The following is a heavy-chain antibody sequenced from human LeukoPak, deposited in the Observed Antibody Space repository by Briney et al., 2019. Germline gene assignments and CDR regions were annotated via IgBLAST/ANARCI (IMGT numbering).Heavy chain of an antibody. V-gene: IGHV3-7*01. Sequence: GGSLRLSCVASGFTFSSHWMSWVRQAPGKGLEWVANIKQDGSEKKYVDSVKGRLTISRDNAKNSLYLQMNSLRVEDTAVYYCVRDSLVGYGHRYFDCWGQRTLVTVSS. CDR1: GFTFSSHW. D-gene: IGHD5-18*01. J-gene: IGHJ4*02. CDR2: IKQDGSEK. CDR3: VRDSLVGYGHRYFDC.